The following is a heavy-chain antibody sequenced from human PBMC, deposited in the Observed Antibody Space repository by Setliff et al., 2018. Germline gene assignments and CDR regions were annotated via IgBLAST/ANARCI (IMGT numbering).Heavy chain of an antibody. V-gene: IGHV3-21*01. D-gene: IGHD5-18*01. J-gene: IGHJ6*03. Sequence: PGESLKISCAASGFPFSIYSMHGVRQAPGKGLEWASSISDSSFHIYYRDSVKGRFTISRDNARNTLYLQMNSLRVEDTAVYYCARAADSYGPPRSYMDVWGKGTTVTVSS. CDR1: GFPFSIYS. CDR3: ARAADSYGPPRSYMDV. CDR2: ISDSSFHI.